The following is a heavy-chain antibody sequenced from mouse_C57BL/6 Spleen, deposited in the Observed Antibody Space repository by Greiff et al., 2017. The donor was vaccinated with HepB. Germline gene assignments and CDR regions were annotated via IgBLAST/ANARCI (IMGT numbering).Heavy chain of an antibody. D-gene: IGHD2-1*01. J-gene: IGHJ4*01. CDR3: ARGDGNYVWYAMDY. Sequence: QVQLQQSGAELVKPGASVKLSCKASGYTFTSYWMHWVKQRPGQGLEWIGMIHPNSGSTNYNEKFKSKATLTVDKSSSTAYMQLSSLTSEDSAVYYCARGDGNYVWYAMDYWGQGTSVTVSS. CDR2: IHPNSGST. V-gene: IGHV1-64*01. CDR1: GYTFTSYW.